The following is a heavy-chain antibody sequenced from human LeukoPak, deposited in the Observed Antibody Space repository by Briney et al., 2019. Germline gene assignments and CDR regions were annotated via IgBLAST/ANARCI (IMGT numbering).Heavy chain of an antibody. Sequence: PSQTLSLTCTVSGGSISSSSYYWGWIRQHPGKGLEWIGYIYHSGSTYYNPSLKSRLTISVGTSKNQFSLKLSSVTAADTAVYYCARGGSYYLNLDYWGQGTLVTVSS. CDR2: IYHSGST. CDR3: ARGGSYYLNLDY. V-gene: IGHV4-31*03. D-gene: IGHD2/OR15-2a*01. CDR1: GGSISSSSYY. J-gene: IGHJ4*02.